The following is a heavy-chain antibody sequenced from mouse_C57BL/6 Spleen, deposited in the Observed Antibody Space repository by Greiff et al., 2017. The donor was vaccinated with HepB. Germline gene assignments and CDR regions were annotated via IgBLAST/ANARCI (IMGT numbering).Heavy chain of an antibody. V-gene: IGHV1-54*01. J-gene: IGHJ4*01. CDR2: INPGSGGT. CDR1: GYAFTNYL. Sequence: VKLMESGAELVRPGTSVKVSCKASGYAFTNYLIEWVKQRPGQGLEWIGVINPGSGGTNYNEKFKGKATLTADKSSSTAYMQLSSLTSEDSAVYFCARRGLLADYWGQGTSVTVSS. D-gene: IGHD1-1*01. CDR3: ARRGLLADY.